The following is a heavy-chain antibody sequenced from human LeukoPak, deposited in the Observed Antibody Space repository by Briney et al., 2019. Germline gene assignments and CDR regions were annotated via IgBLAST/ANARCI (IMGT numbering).Heavy chain of an antibody. CDR1: GFTFSTYG. Sequence: AGSLRLSCAASGFTFSTYGMDWVRQAPGKGLEWISYINSTTSTIYYADSVKGRFTISTDNTKNSLDLQMNSLRAEDTAVYYCARDVTYYGTDWSDPCGQGNLLTVSS. CDR3: ARDVTYYGTDWSDP. D-gene: IGHD4-17*01. CDR2: INSTTSTI. V-gene: IGHV3-48*04. J-gene: IGHJ5*02.